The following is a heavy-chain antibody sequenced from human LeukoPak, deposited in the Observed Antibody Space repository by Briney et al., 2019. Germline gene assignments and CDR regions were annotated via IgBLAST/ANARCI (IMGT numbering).Heavy chain of an antibody. CDR3: ARAALRGSRHSSFDY. Sequence: GASGKVSCKASGYTFTSYYMHWGRQSPGQGLEWMGIINPSGGSTSYAQKFQRRVTMTRDMSTSTVYMELSSLRSEDTAVYYCARAALRGSRHSSFDYWGQGTLVTVSS. D-gene: IGHD5/OR15-5a*01. J-gene: IGHJ4*02. CDR2: INPSGGST. V-gene: IGHV1-46*01. CDR1: GYTFTSYY.